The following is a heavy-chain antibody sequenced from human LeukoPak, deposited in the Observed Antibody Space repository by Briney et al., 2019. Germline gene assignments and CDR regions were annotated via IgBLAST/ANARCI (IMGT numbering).Heavy chain of an antibody. D-gene: IGHD4-17*01. J-gene: IGHJ4*02. CDR1: GYTFTSYG. CDR3: ARRNDYGDHYYFDY. V-gene: IGHV1-18*01. Sequence: ASVEVSCKASGYTFTSYGISWVRQAPGQGLEWMGWISAYNGNTNYAQKLQGRVTMTTDTSTSTAYMELSSLRSEDTAVYYCARRNDYGDHYYFDYWGQGTLVTVSS. CDR2: ISAYNGNT.